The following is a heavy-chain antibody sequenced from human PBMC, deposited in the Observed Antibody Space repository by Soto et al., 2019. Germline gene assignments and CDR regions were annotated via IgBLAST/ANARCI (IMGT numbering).Heavy chain of an antibody. CDR2: MNPNSGNT. D-gene: IGHD1-26*01. CDR3: AGGKGGSYYIAFDT. CDR1: GYTFTSYD. V-gene: IGHV1-8*01. Sequence: ASVKVSCKASGYTFTSYDINWVRQATGQGLEWMGWMNPNSGNTGYAQKFQGRVTMTRNTSISTVYMELRSLKSEDTAVYYGAGGKGGSYYIAFDTWGKGTMVTVSS. J-gene: IGHJ3*02.